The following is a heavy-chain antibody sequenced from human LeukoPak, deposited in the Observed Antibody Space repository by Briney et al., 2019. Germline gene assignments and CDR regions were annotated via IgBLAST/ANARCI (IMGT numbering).Heavy chain of an antibody. J-gene: IGHJ4*02. CDR3: AMIAVAGAGY. CDR2: ITGDGSST. Sequence: GGSLRLSCAASGFTFSSYWMHWVRQAPGKGLVWVSRITGDGSSTSYADSVKGRFTISRDNAKNTLYLQMNSLRVEDTAVYYCAMIAVAGAGYWGQGTLVTVPS. D-gene: IGHD6-19*01. V-gene: IGHV3-74*01. CDR1: GFTFSSYW.